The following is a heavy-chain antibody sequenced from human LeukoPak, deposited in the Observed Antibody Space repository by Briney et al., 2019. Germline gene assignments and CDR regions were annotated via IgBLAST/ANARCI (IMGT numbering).Heavy chain of an antibody. CDR2: ISSSSSYI. J-gene: IGHJ4*02. CDR3: ARGGDCSSTSCFSDY. CDR1: GFTFSSYS. D-gene: IGHD2-2*01. Sequence: GGSLRLSCAASGFTFSSYSMSWVRQAPGKGLEWVSSISSSSSYIYYADSVKGRFTISRDNAKNSLYLQMNSLRAEDTAVYYCARGGDCSSTSCFSDYWGQGTLVTVSS. V-gene: IGHV3-21*01.